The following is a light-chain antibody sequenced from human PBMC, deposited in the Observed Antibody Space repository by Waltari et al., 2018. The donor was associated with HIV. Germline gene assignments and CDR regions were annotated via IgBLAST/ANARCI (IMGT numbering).Light chain of an antibody. CDR3: QQSFSGFS. J-gene: IGKJ3*01. CDR1: HNISGF. Sequence: IHLTQSPTSLSEYISDNVTITCQPSHNISGFLNWYQQKPGKAPKLLVFATSSLQSGVPSRFKGSASGMDFSLTINSLHPEDFATYYCQQSFSGFSFGPGTSVD. CDR2: ATS. V-gene: IGKV1-39*01.